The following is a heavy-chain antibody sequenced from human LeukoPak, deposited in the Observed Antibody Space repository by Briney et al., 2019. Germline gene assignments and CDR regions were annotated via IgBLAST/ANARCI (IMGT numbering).Heavy chain of an antibody. CDR3: AKDYPQQVVQGYFDC. Sequence: GGSLRLSCAASGFTFSDYYMSWIRQAPGKGLEWISYISNSASRIYYADSVKGRFTISRDNAKNSLYLQMNSLRAEDTAVYYCAKDYPQQVVQGYFDCWGQGTLVTVSS. V-gene: IGHV3-11*01. D-gene: IGHD6-13*01. CDR2: ISNSASRI. CDR1: GFTFSDYY. J-gene: IGHJ4*02.